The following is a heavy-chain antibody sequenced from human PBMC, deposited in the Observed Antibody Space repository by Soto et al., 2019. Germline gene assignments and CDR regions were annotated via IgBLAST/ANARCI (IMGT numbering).Heavy chain of an antibody. J-gene: IGHJ4*02. CDR3: AKDVSYSSGFSRYAEWELHG. V-gene: IGHV3-7*01. CDR2: IKQDGSEK. CDR1: GFTFSSYW. Sequence: PGGSLRLSCAASGFTFSSYWMSWGRQAPGKGLEWVANIKQDGSEKYYVDSVKGRFTISRDNSKNTLYLQMNSLRAEDTAVYYCAKDVSYSSGFSRYAEWELHGWGQGTLVTVSS. D-gene: IGHD6-19*01.